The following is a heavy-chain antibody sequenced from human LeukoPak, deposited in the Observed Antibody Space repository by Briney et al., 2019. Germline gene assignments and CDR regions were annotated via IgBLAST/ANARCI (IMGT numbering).Heavy chain of an antibody. Sequence: PGGSLRLSCAASGFTFSSYGMHWVRQAPGKGLEWVAVIWYDGSNKYYADSVKGRFTISRDNSKNTLYLQMNSLRAEDTAAYYCAREEYYDFWSGFDYWGQGTLVTVSS. V-gene: IGHV3-33*01. CDR3: AREEYYDFWSGFDY. D-gene: IGHD3-3*01. CDR2: IWYDGSNK. CDR1: GFTFSSYG. J-gene: IGHJ4*02.